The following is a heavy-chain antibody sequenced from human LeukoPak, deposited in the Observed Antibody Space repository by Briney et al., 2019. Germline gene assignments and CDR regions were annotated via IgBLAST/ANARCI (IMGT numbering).Heavy chain of an antibody. CDR3: AKDLDGPDVFDI. V-gene: IGHV3-23*01. CDR2: ITGSGGAT. J-gene: IGHJ3*02. Sequence: GGSLRLSCAASGFTFSNYAMSWVRQAPGKGLEWVSAITGSGGATYYADSVKGRFTISRDNSKNTLNLQMNSLRAEDTAVYFCAKDLDGPDVFDIWGQGTMVIASS. D-gene: IGHD3-3*01. CDR1: GFTFSNYA.